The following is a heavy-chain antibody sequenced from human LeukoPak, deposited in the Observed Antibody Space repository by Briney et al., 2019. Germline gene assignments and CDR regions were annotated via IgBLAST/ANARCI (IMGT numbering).Heavy chain of an antibody. CDR3: AKQSGSGYGGPGVADS. D-gene: IGHD4-23*01. Sequence: PGGSLRLSCAASGFTFSSYGMHWVRQAPGKGLEWMTFISYDGGSKTYADSVRGRFTISRDNSQNTLYLQMNRLRIEDTAVYFCAKQSGSGYGGPGVADSWGQGTRVSVSS. V-gene: IGHV3-30*02. CDR2: ISYDGGSK. CDR1: GFTFSSYG. J-gene: IGHJ4*02.